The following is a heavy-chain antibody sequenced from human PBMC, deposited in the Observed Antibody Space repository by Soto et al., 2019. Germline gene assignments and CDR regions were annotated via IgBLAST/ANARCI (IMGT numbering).Heavy chain of an antibody. CDR1: GGSFSGYY. D-gene: IGHD3-16*02. Sequence: SETLSLTCAVYGGSFSGYYWSWIRQPPGKGLEWIGEINHSGSTNYNPSLKSRVTISVDTSKNQFSLKLSSVTAADTAVYYCARAGHRSYGYWFDPWGQGTLVTVSS. CDR3: ARAGHRSYGYWFDP. V-gene: IGHV4-34*01. CDR2: INHSGST. J-gene: IGHJ5*02.